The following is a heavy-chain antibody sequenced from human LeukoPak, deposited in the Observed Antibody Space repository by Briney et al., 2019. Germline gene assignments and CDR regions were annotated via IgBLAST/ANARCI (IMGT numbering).Heavy chain of an antibody. CDR2: IYGSGTT. J-gene: IGHJ5*02. CDR1: GGSISSCV. D-gene: IGHD3-10*01. V-gene: IGHV4-4*07. CDR3: ARDSGTTGEVKFDP. Sequence: SETLSLTCTVSGGSISSCVWSWIRQSAGKGREWIGRIYGSGTTDYNPSLKSRVTMSVDTAKNQVSLSLSSVTAADTAVYYCARDSGTTGEVKFDPWGQGSLVTVSS.